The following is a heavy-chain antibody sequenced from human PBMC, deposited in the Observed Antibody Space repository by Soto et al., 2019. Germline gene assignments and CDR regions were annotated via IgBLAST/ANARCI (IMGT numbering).Heavy chain of an antibody. CDR2: IYRGGSTV. Sequence: QVQLVESGGGMVKPGGSLRLSCAASGFTFSDFHMIWVRQAPGKGLECISYIYRGGSTVSYAESVQGRFTISRDNAKNSLYLQLDILRFEDTAVYYCAKRIEGTKGPAFDVWGQGTTVTISS. CDR3: AKRIEGTKGPAFDV. D-gene: IGHD1-7*01. J-gene: IGHJ6*02. CDR1: GFTFSDFH. V-gene: IGHV3-11*01.